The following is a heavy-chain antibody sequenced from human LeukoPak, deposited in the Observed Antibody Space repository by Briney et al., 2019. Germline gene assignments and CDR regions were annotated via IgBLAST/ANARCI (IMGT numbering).Heavy chain of an antibody. J-gene: IGHJ5*02. V-gene: IGHV4-39*01. CDR1: GGSISSSSYY. Sequence: KTSETLSLTCTVSGGSISSSSYYWGWIRQPPGKGLEWIGSIYYSGSTYYNPSLKSRVTISVDTSKNQFSLKVRSVTAADTAVYYCARLSVFWQQLDPWGQGTLVTVSS. CDR2: IYYSGST. D-gene: IGHD6-13*01. CDR3: ARLSVFWQQLDP.